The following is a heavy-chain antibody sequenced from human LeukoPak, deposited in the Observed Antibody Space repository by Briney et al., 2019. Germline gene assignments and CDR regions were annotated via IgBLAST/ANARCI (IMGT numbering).Heavy chain of an antibody. CDR2: IYYGGST. J-gene: IGHJ5*02. D-gene: IGHD3-22*01. V-gene: IGHV4-59*12. CDR1: GGSISSYD. Sequence: SETLSLTCTVSGGSISSYDWSWIRQPPGKGLEWVGYIYYGGSTNYNPSLKSRVTISVDTSKNQFSLKLSSVTAADTAVYYCARGPPGRVYDSSKRGLFDPWGQGTLVTVSS. CDR3: ARGPPGRVYDSSKRGLFDP.